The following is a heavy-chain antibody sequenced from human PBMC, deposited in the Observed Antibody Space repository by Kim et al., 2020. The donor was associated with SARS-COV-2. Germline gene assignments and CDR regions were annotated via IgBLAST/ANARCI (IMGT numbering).Heavy chain of an antibody. V-gene: IGHV4-34*01. J-gene: IGHJ4*02. Sequence: SETLSLTCAVYGGSFSGYYWSWIRQPPGKGLEWIGEINHSGSTNYNPSLKSRVTISVDTSKNQFSLKLSSVTAADTAVYYCARPGIVGATNYFDYWGQGTLVTVSS. CDR3: ARPGIVGATNYFDY. CDR1: GGSFSGYY. CDR2: INHSGST. D-gene: IGHD1-26*01.